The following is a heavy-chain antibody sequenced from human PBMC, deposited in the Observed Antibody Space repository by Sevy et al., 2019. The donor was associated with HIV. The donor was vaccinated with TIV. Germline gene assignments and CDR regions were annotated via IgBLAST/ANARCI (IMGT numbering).Heavy chain of an antibody. CDR3: ARAGGFWSGYYDFDY. V-gene: IGHV4-59*01. Sequence: SETLSLTCTVSGGSISSYYWSWIRQPPGKGLEWIGYIYYSGSTNYNPSLKSQVTISVDTSKNQFSLKLSSVTAADTAVYYCARAGGFWSGYYDFDYWGQGTLVTVSS. CDR1: GGSISSYY. D-gene: IGHD3-3*01. J-gene: IGHJ4*02. CDR2: IYYSGST.